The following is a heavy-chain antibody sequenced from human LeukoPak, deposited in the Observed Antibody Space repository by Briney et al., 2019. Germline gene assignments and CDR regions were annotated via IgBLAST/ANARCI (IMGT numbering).Heavy chain of an antibody. CDR1: GGSISSGDYY. V-gene: IGHV4-30-4*01. CDR2: IYYSGST. D-gene: IGHD6-13*01. CDR3: ARAHSSSWYEWFDP. Sequence: SQTLSLTCTVSGGSISSGDYYWSWIRQPPGKGLEWIGYIYYSGSTYYNPSLKSRVTISVDTSKNQSSLKLSSVTAADTAVYYCARAHSSSWYEWFDPWGQGTLVTVSS. J-gene: IGHJ5*02.